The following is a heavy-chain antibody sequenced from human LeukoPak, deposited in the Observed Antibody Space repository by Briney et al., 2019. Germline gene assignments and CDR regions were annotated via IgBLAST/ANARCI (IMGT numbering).Heavy chain of an antibody. D-gene: IGHD4-23*01. V-gene: IGHV3-53*01. J-gene: IGHJ4*02. CDR3: ATARRSTVVTLFDY. Sequence: GSLRLSCAASGFTVSSNYMSWVRQAPGKGLEWVSVIYSGGSTYYADSVKGRFTISRDNSKNTLYLQMNSLRAEDTAVYSCATARRSTVVTLFDYWGQGTLVTVSS. CDR1: GFTVSSNY. CDR2: IYSGGST.